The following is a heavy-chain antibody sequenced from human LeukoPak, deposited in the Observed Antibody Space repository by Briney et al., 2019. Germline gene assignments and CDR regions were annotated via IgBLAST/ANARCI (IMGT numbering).Heavy chain of an antibody. CDR3: AKDLGTGFDP. CDR2: ISYDGSNK. CDR1: GFTFSSYG. J-gene: IGHJ5*02. V-gene: IGHV3-30*18. Sequence: GGSRRLSCAASGFTFSSYGMHWVRQAPGKGLEWVAVISYDGSNKYYADSMKGRFTISRDNSKNTLYLQMNSLRAEDTAVYYCAKDLGTGFDPWGQGTLVTVSP.